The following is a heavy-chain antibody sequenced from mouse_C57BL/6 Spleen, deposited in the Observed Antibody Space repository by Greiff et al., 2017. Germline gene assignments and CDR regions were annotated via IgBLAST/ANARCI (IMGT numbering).Heavy chain of an antibody. CDR2: IHPNSGST. J-gene: IGHJ3*01. Sequence: QVQLQQPGAELVKPGASVKLSCKASGYTFTSYWMHWVKQRPGQGLEWIGMIHPNSGSTNYNEKFKSKATLTVDKSSSTAYMQLISLTSEDSAVYFCAREGLGAWFAYWGQGTLVTVSA. V-gene: IGHV1-64*01. CDR1: GYTFTSYW. CDR3: AREGLGAWFAY. D-gene: IGHD4-1*01.